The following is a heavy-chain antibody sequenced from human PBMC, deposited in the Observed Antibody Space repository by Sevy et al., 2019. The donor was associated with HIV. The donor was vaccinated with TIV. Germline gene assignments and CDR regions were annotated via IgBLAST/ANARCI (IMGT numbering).Heavy chain of an antibody. CDR2: ISSSSSTI. Sequence: GGSLRLSCAASGFTFSSYSMNWVRQAPGKGLEWVSHISSSSSTIYYADSVKGRFTISRDNAKNSLYLQMNSLRDEDTAVYYCARAVITMIVVNYYGMDVWGQGTTVTVSS. D-gene: IGHD3-22*01. CDR1: GFTFSSYS. CDR3: ARAVITMIVVNYYGMDV. J-gene: IGHJ6*02. V-gene: IGHV3-48*02.